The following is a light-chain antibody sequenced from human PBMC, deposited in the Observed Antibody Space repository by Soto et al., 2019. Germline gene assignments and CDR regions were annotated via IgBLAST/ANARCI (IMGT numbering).Light chain of an antibody. J-gene: IGKJ1*01. V-gene: IGKV1-39*01. CDR1: QSISSY. Sequence: DIQRTQSPSSLSASVGDRVTITSRASQSISSYLNWYQQKPGKAPKLLIYAASSLQSGVPSRFSGSGSETDFTLTISSLQPEDFATYYCQQSYSTPRTFGQGTKVDIK. CDR3: QQSYSTPRT. CDR2: AAS.